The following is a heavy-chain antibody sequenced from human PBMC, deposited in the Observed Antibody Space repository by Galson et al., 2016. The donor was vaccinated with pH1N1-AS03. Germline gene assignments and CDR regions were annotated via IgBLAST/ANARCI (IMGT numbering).Heavy chain of an antibody. CDR1: GFTINNNY. CDR2: IYGGGDT. J-gene: IGHJ4*02. CDR3: AREPWGSTQGEY. Sequence: SLRLSCAASGFTINNNYMSWVRQAPGKGLEWVSVIYGGGDTFYADSVKGRFTISRDNSKNTVYLQMKSMRVEDTAVYYCAREPWGSTQGEYWGQGTLVTGSS. D-gene: IGHD3-16*01. V-gene: IGHV3-53*01.